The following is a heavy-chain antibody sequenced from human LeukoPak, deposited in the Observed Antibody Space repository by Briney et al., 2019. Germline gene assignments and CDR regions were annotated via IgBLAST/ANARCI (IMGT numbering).Heavy chain of an antibody. CDR1: GGSISSSSYY. D-gene: IGHD2-15*01. J-gene: IGHJ4*02. Sequence: SETLSLTCTVSGGSISSSSYYWGWIRQPPGKGLEWIGSIYYSGSTCYNPSLKSRVTISVDTSKNQFSLKLSSVTAADTAVYYCARERWGSCYHYWGQGTLVTVSS. CDR3: ARERWGSCYHY. V-gene: IGHV4-39*07. CDR2: IYYSGST.